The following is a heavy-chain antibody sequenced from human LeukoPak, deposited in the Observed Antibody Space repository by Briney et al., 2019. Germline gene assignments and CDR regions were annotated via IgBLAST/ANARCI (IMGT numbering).Heavy chain of an antibody. Sequence: SETLSLTCSVSGESISSSRHYWSWIRQPPGKGREFIGYIYYTGSTNYNPSLKSRVTMSVDTSKNQFSLNLRSVTPEDTAVYYCARNLIPEQLVLNFWGQGTLVTVSS. J-gene: IGHJ4*02. CDR1: GESISSSRHY. D-gene: IGHD6-13*01. CDR3: ARNLIPEQLVLNF. CDR2: IYYTGST. V-gene: IGHV4-61*01.